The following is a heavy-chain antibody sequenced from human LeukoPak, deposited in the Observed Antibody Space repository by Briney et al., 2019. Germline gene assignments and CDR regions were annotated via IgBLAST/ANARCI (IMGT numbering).Heavy chain of an antibody. CDR3: ARDPGIAAADPDY. J-gene: IGHJ4*02. CDR1: GFTFSSYS. D-gene: IGHD6-13*01. Sequence: PGGSLRLSCAASGFTFSSYSMNWVRQAPGKGLEWVSSISSSSSYIYYADSVKGRFTISRDNAKNSLYLQMNSLRAEDTAVYYCARDPGIAAADPDYWGQGTLVTVSS. CDR2: ISSSSSYI. V-gene: IGHV3-21*01.